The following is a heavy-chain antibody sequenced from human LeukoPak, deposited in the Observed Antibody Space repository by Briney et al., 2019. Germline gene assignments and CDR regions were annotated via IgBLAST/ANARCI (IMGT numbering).Heavy chain of an antibody. Sequence: ASVKVSCKAPGYTFISYAMNWVRQAPGQGLEWMGWINTNTGSPTYARGFTGRFVFSLDTSVSTAYLQISNLKAEDTAVYYCARDSDIDYWGRGTLVTVSS. J-gene: IGHJ4*02. CDR3: ARDSDIDY. CDR2: INTNTGSP. V-gene: IGHV7-4-1*02. D-gene: IGHD1-26*01. CDR1: GYTFISYA.